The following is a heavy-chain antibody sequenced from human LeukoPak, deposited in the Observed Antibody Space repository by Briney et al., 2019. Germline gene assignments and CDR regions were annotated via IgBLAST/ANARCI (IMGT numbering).Heavy chain of an antibody. CDR1: GGSISSSSYY. CDR2: IYYSGGT. D-gene: IGHD2/OR15-2a*01. CDR3: ATYFITLYYFDY. J-gene: IGHJ4*02. Sequence: PSETLSLTCTVSGGSISSSSYYWGWIRQPPGKGLEWIGSIYYSGGTYYNPSLKSRVTISVDTSKNQFSLKLSSVTAADTAVYYCATYFITLYYFDYWGQGTLVTVSS. V-gene: IGHV4-39*07.